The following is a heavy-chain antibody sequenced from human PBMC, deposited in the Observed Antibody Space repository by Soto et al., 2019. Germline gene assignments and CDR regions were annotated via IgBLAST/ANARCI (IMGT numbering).Heavy chain of an antibody. CDR3: AHRVLRTVFGLVTTTVIYFDV. V-gene: IGHV2-5*02. CDR1: GFSLTTSGVG. D-gene: IGHD3-3*01. CDR2: IYWDDDK. Sequence: QITLNESGPTVVRPTETLTLTCRFSGFSLTTSGVGVGWIRQSPGKAPEWLALIYWDDDKRYSASLKSRLTITKDTSNNQVVLTVCVLYPTETATYYCAHRVLRTVFGLVTTTVIYFDVWGQGTLVAVSS. J-gene: IGHJ4*02.